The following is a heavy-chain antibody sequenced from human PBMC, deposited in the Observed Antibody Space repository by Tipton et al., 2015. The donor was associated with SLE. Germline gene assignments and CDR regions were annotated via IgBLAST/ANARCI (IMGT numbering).Heavy chain of an antibody. Sequence: SLRLSCVASGFTFSYYSMNWVRQAPGKGLEWVSYISTSSSTTYYADSVKGRFTISRDNAKNSLYLQMNSLRAEDTAVYYCARPGIAAAGTPYYFDYWGQGTLVTVSS. CDR1: GFTFSYYS. V-gene: IGHV3-48*01. CDR3: ARPGIAAAGTPYYFDY. J-gene: IGHJ4*02. CDR2: ISTSSSTT. D-gene: IGHD6-13*01.